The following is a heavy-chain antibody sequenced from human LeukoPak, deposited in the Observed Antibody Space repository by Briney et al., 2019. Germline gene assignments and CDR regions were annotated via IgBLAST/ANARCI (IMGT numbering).Heavy chain of an antibody. V-gene: IGHV1-8*03. CDR2: MNPNSGNT. CDR1: GYTFTSYD. CDR3: ARASEGYYDSSGYLDPDAFDI. J-gene: IGHJ3*02. D-gene: IGHD3-22*01. Sequence: ASVKVSCKASGYTFTSYDINWVRQATGQGLEWMGWMNPNSGNTGYAQKFQGRVTITRNTSISTAYMELSSLRSEDTAVYYCARASEGYYDSSGYLDPDAFDIWGQGTMVTVSS.